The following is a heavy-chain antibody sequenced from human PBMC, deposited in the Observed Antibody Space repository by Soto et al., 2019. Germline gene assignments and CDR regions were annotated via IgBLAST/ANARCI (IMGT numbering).Heavy chain of an antibody. Sequence: QVQLVQSGGEVKKPGASVEVSCRTSGYMFTTYGMSWVRQAPGQGLEWMAWISAYNGNKKYAQKYKGRVTRTTDTSTTTVSMELRNLTADDTGTYFCARPGGGMAARPLEYWGQGTLVTVSS. CDR3: ARPGGGMAARPLEY. V-gene: IGHV1-18*04. CDR2: ISAYNGNK. J-gene: IGHJ4*02. CDR1: GYMFTTYG. D-gene: IGHD6-6*01.